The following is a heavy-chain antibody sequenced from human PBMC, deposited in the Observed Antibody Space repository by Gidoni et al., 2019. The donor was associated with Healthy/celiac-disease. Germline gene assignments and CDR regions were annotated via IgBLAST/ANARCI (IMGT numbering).Heavy chain of an antibody. J-gene: IGHJ4*02. Sequence: EVQLVESGGGLVKPGGSLRLSCAASGFTFSSYSMNWVRQAPGKGLEWVSSISSSSSYIYYADSVKGRFTISRDNAKNSLYLQMNSLRAEDTAVYYCASAEGPVGGYVWGTLWGQGTLVTVSS. D-gene: IGHD3-16*01. CDR1: GFTFSSYS. CDR3: ASAEGPVGGYVWGTL. CDR2: ISSSSSYI. V-gene: IGHV3-21*01.